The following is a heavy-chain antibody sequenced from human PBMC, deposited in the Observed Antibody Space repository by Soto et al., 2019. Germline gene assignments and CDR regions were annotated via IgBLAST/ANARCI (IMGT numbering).Heavy chain of an antibody. J-gene: IGHJ6*02. V-gene: IGHV1-2*04. CDR3: ARADYGFLTGPYAPRFRMDV. CDR2: INPNRGGT. Sequence: QVQLVQSGAEVKKPGASVKVSCKASGYTFTGYYMHWVRQAPGQGLERMGWINPNRGGTNYAQKFQGCDTKTRDTSISAAYMELGRLRSADTAVNYCARADYGFLTGPYAPRFRMDVWGQGTTVTVSS. CDR1: GYTFTGYY. D-gene: IGHD3-9*01.